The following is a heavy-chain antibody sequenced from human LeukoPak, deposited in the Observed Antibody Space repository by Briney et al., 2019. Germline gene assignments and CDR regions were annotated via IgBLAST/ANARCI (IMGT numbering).Heavy chain of an antibody. D-gene: IGHD3-22*01. CDR2: INHSGST. Sequence: SETLSLTCAVYGGSFSGYYWSWIRQPPGKELEWIGEINHSGSTNYNPSLKSRVTISVDTSKNQFSLKLSSVTAADTAVYYCARGRSYYDSSGYYPNTYFDYWGQGTLVTVSS. J-gene: IGHJ4*02. CDR1: GGSFSGYY. V-gene: IGHV4-34*01. CDR3: ARGRSYYDSSGYYPNTYFDY.